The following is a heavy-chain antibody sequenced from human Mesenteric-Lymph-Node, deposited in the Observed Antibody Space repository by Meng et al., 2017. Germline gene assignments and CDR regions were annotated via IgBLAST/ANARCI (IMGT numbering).Heavy chain of an antibody. CDR3: ARFSGYDSYYGMDV. D-gene: IGHD5-12*01. Sequence: SVKVSCKASGYTFTSYYMHWVRQAPGQGLEWMGRIIPILGIANYAQKFQGRVTITADKSTSTAYMELSSLRSEDTAVYYCARFSGYDSYYGMDVWGQGTTVTVSS. V-gene: IGHV1-69*02. CDR1: GYTFTSYY. CDR2: IIPILGIA. J-gene: IGHJ6*02.